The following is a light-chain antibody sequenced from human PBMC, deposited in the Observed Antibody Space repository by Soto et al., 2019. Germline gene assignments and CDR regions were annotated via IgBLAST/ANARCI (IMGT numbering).Light chain of an antibody. V-gene: IGLV2-14*01. CDR2: EVS. CDR3: CSHTSYTTRV. CDR1: SSDVGGYNY. J-gene: IGLJ1*01. Sequence: QSALTQPASVSGSPGQSIAISCTGTSSDVGGYNYVSWYQQHPGKAPKLIIHEVSDRPSGISDRFSGSKSGNTASLTISGLQADDEADYYCCSHTSYTTRVFGTGTKVTVL.